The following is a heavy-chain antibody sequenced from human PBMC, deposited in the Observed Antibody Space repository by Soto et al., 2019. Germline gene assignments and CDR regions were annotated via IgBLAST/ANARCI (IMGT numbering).Heavy chain of an antibody. D-gene: IGHD4-4*01. V-gene: IGHV3-30-3*01. J-gene: IGHJ6*02. CDR1: GFTFSSYA. CDR2: ISHDGSDE. CDR3: ARDPDYRNTGYYYVMDV. Sequence: QVQLVESGGGVVQPGKSLRLSCAASGFTFSSYAIHWVRQPPGRGLDWVAVISHDGSDESYADSVNGRFTISRDNSQNTLFLQMISLRPEDTAVYYCARDPDYRNTGYYYVMDVWGQGTTVTVSS.